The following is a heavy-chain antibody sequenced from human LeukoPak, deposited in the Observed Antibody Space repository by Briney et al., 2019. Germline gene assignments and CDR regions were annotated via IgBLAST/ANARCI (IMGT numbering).Heavy chain of an antibody. CDR3: AKGEMATISHFDY. Sequence: GGSLRLSCAASGFTVSSNYMSWVRQAPGKGLEWVSVIYSGGSTYYADSVKGRFTISRDNSKDTLYLQMNSLRAEDTAVYYCAKGEMATISHFDYWGQGTLVTVSS. V-gene: IGHV3-53*01. D-gene: IGHD5-24*01. CDR2: IYSGGST. CDR1: GFTVSSNY. J-gene: IGHJ4*02.